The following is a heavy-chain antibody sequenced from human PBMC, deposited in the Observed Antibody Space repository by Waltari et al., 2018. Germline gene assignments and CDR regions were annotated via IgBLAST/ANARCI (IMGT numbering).Heavy chain of an antibody. D-gene: IGHD3-10*01. CDR3: ARGLVRVRGPPLGY. CDR1: GGSLSSSSYY. CDR2: INHSGST. Sequence: QLQLQESGPGLVKPSETLSLTCTVSGGSLSSSSYYWGWIRQPPGKGLEWIGEINHSGSTNYNPSLKSRVTISVDTSKNQFSLKLSSVTAADTAVYYCARGLVRVRGPPLGYWGQGTLVTVSS. J-gene: IGHJ4*02. V-gene: IGHV4-39*07.